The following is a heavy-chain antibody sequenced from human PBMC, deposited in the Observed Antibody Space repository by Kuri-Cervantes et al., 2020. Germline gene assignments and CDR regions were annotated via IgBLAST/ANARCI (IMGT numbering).Heavy chain of an antibody. Sequence: LSLTCAASGFTFSSYGMRWVRQAPGKGLEWVAVIWYDGSNKYYADSVKGRFTISRDNSKNTLYLQMNSLRAEDTAVYYCASASTGIAFDIWGQGTMVTVSS. CDR1: GFTFSSYG. CDR3: ASASTGIAFDI. CDR2: IWYDGSNK. D-gene: IGHD1-1*01. V-gene: IGHV3-33*01. J-gene: IGHJ3*02.